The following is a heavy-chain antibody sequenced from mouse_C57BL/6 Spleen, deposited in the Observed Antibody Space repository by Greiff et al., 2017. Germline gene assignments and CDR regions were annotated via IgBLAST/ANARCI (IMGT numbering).Heavy chain of an antibody. V-gene: IGHV1-80*01. J-gene: IGHJ2*01. CDR3: AREGTTVVADYCDY. CDR2: IYPGDGDT. Sequence: QVQLQQSGAELVKPGASVKISCKASGYAFSSYWMNWVKQRPGKGLGWIGQIYPGDGDTNYNGKFKGKATLTADKSSSTAYMQLSSLTSEDSAVYFCAREGTTVVADYCDYWGQGTTRTVSS. CDR1: GYAFSSYW. D-gene: IGHD1-1*01.